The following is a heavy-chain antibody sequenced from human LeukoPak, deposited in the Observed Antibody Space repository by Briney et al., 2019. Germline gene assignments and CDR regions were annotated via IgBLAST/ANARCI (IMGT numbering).Heavy chain of an antibody. V-gene: IGHV3-48*03. CDR1: GFTFSSYE. Sequence: GGSLRLSCVASGFTFSSYEMNWVRQAPGKGLEWVSYISSSGSTIYYADSVKGRFTISRDNAKNSLYLQMNSLRAEDTAVYYCAREGSSSWYKTGGFDYWGQGTLVTVSS. CDR2: ISSSGSTI. D-gene: IGHD6-13*01. CDR3: AREGSSSWYKTGGFDY. J-gene: IGHJ4*02.